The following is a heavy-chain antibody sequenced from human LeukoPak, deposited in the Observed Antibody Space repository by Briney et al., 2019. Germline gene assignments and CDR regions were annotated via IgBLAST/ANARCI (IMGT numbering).Heavy chain of an antibody. Sequence: SETLSLTCTVSGGSISGYYWTWIRQSPVKGLEWIGHMHPSGITSFNPSLKSRVAISVDTAKSQFSLKLSSVTAADTAVYYCARVESAAGLDYWGQGTLVTVSS. CDR1: GGSISGYY. V-gene: IGHV4-59*01. CDR2: MHPSGIT. J-gene: IGHJ4*02. D-gene: IGHD1-14*01. CDR3: ARVESAAGLDY.